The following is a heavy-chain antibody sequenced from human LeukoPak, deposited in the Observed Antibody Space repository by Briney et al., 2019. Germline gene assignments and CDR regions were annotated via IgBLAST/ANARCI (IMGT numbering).Heavy chain of an antibody. J-gene: IGHJ4*02. CDR2: MNPNSGNT. D-gene: IGHD6-13*01. CDR1: GYTFTSYD. V-gene: IGHV1-8*01. Sequence: ASVKVSCKASGYTFTSYDINWVRQATGQGLEWMGWMNPNSGNTGYAQKFQGRVTMTRNTSISTAYMELSSLRSEDTAVYYYARTSSDRAWYGYYFDYWGQGTLVTVSS. CDR3: ARTSSDRAWYGYYFDY.